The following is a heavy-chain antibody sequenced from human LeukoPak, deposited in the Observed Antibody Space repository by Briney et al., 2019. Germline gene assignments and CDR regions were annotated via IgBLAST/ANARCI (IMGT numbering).Heavy chain of an antibody. J-gene: IGHJ4*02. CDR1: GGSISSSSYY. D-gene: IGHD6-13*01. CDR3: ARGRSWDNFDY. V-gene: IGHV4-39*07. CDR2: IYYSGST. Sequence: SETLSLTCTVSGGSISSSSYYWGWIRQPPGKGLEWIGSIYYSGSTNYNPSLKSRVTISVDTSKNQFSLKLSSVTAADTAVYYCARGRSWDNFDYWGQGTLVTVSS.